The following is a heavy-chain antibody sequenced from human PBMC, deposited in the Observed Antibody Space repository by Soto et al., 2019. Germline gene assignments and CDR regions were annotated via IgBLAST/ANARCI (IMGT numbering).Heavy chain of an antibody. J-gene: IGHJ4*02. CDR3: ARDTSIALGDEGAFDS. D-gene: IGHD6-6*01. CDR2: IWHDGSNT. V-gene: IGHV3-33*01. CDR1: ALSFSYDG. Sequence: QVQLVESGGGVVQPGRSLRLSCVASALSFSYDGMHWVRQAPGKGLEWVAVIWHDGSNTYYADSVNGRFTISRDNSKNTLYLQMNSLRDEDTAVYFCARDTSIALGDEGAFDSWGQGTLVNVSS.